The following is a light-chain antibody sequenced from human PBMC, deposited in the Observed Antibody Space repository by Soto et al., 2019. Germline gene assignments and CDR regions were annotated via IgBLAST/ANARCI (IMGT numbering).Light chain of an antibody. CDR1: SSDVGGYNY. CDR3: CSYAGSYTSGLWV. CDR2: DVS. Sequence: QSALTQPRSVSGSPGQSVTISCTGTSSDVGGYNYVSWYQQHPGKAPKLMIYDVSKRPSGVPDRFSGSKSGNTASLTISGLQAEDEADYYCCSYAGSYTSGLWVFGGGTKVIVL. V-gene: IGLV2-11*01. J-gene: IGLJ3*02.